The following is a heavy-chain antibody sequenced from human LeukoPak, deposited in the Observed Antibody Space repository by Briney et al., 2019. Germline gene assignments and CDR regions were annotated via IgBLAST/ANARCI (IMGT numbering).Heavy chain of an antibody. J-gene: IGHJ6*02. CDR3: AKYVSAKGPPYALDV. CDR1: EFTFSSYA. Sequence: GASLRLSCAASEFTFSSYAMQWVRQAPGKGLEWVSGNSASGGSTWYADSVKGRFTISRDNSKNTLYLHMNSLRAEDTAVYYCAKYVSAKGPPYALDVWGQGTTVTV. D-gene: IGHD2/OR15-2a*01. CDR2: NSASGGST. V-gene: IGHV3-23*01.